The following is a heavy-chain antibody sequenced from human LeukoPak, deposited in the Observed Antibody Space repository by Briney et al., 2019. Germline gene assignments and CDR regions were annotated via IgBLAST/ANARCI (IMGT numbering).Heavy chain of an antibody. CDR2: MNPNSGNT. CDR3: ARVSSLVVITTFADAFDI. CDR1: GYTFTSYD. J-gene: IGHJ3*02. D-gene: IGHD3-22*01. V-gene: IGHV1-8*01. Sequence: ASVKVSCKASGYTFTSYDINWVRQATGQGLEWMGWMNPNSGNTGYAQKFQGRVTMTRDTSISTANLELSRLRSDDTAIYYCARVSSLVVITTFADAFDIWGQGAMVTVSS.